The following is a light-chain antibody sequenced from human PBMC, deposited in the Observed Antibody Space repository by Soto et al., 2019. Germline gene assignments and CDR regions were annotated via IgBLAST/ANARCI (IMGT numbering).Light chain of an antibody. V-gene: IGKV3-11*01. Sequence: ESVLTQSKATLSLSPLERDILSCSSSQSVSSYLAWYQQKPGQAPRLLIYDASNRATGIPARFSGSGSGTDFTLTISTLEPEDFAVYYCQQRYNWQGITVGPGTKVDIK. J-gene: IGKJ3*01. CDR1: QSVSSY. CDR2: DAS. CDR3: QQRYNWQGIT.